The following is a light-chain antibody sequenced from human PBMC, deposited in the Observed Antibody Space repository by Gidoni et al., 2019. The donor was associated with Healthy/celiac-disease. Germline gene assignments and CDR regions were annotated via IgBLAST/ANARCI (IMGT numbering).Light chain of an antibody. CDR2: GKN. V-gene: IGLV3-19*01. J-gene: IGLJ2*01. Sequence: SSELTQDAAVSVALGQTVRITCQGDSLRSYYASWYQQKPGQAPVLVIYGKNNRPSGIPDRFSGSSSGNTASLPITGAQAEDEADYYCNSRDSSGNHVVFGGGTKLTVL. CDR1: SLRSYY. CDR3: NSRDSSGNHVV.